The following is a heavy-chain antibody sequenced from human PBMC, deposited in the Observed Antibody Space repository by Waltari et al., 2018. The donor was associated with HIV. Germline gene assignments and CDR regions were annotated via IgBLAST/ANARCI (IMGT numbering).Heavy chain of an antibody. D-gene: IGHD3-9*01. J-gene: IGHJ4*02. CDR1: GFSVRNHW. V-gene: IGHV3-74*01. CDR3: ARASHYIEFSTFDGDYYFDL. CDR2: SNSDGGTR. Sequence: VQLVESGGGSIKTGGSLRLSCAGSGFSVRNHWMDWVRQGPGKGLVWVARSNSDGGTRNYADAVKGRFVSARDNSRNTVYLQLNSVKVEDTAVYFCARASHYIEFSTFDGDYYFDLWGRGTRVAVSS.